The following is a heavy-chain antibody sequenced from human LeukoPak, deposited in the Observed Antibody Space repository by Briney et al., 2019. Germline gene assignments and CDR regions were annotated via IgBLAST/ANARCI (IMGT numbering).Heavy chain of an antibody. J-gene: IGHJ4*02. V-gene: IGHV1-69*13. CDR1: GGTFSSYA. CDR3: AKVSYPTITTPVYYFDY. Sequence: SVKVSCKASGGTFSSYAISWVRQAPGQGLEWMGGIIPIFGTANYAQKFQGRVTITADESTSTAYMELSSLRSEDTAVYYCAKVSYPTITTPVYYFDYWGQGTLVTVSS. CDR2: IIPIFGTA. D-gene: IGHD1-1*01.